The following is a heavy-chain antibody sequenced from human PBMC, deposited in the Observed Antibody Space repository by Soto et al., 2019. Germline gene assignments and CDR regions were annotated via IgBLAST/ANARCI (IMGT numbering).Heavy chain of an antibody. CDR3: AKVWRGIGVVPAALN. V-gene: IGHV3-23*01. D-gene: IGHD2-2*01. J-gene: IGHJ4*02. CDR1: GHTFHNYA. CDR2: ISGRGGST. Sequence: EVQLLESGGGLEQPGGSLRLSCVGSGHTFHNYAMTWVRQAPGKGLEWVSGISGRGGSTYYADSLRGRFTISRDVSKNTLYLQMNSLRAEDTAVYYCAKVWRGIGVVPAALNWGQGTLVTVSS.